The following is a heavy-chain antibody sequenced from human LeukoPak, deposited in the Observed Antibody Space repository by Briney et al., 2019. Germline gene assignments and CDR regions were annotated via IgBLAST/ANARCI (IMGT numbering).Heavy chain of an antibody. D-gene: IGHD6-13*01. CDR3: ARAPRIAAALVI. V-gene: IGHV4-38-2*02. J-gene: IGHJ4*02. CDR2: IYHSGST. CDR1: GYSISSGYY. Sequence: SETLSLTCTVSGYSISSGYYWGWIRQPPGKGLEWIGSIYHSGSTYYNPSLKSRVTISVDTSKNQFSLKLSSVTAADTAVYYCARAPRIAAALVIWGQGTLVTVSS.